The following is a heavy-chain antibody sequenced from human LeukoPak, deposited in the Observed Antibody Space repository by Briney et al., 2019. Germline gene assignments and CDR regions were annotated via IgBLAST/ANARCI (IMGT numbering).Heavy chain of an antibody. J-gene: IGHJ3*02. Sequence: SETLSLTCTVSGGSISSSSYYWGWIRQPPGKGLEWIRSIYYSGSTYYNPSLKSRVTISVDTSKNQFSLKLSSVTAADTAVYYCAVPQRRAFDIWGQGTMVTVSS. CDR1: GGSISSSSYY. V-gene: IGHV4-39*01. CDR3: AVPQRRAFDI. D-gene: IGHD6-25*01. CDR2: IYYSGST.